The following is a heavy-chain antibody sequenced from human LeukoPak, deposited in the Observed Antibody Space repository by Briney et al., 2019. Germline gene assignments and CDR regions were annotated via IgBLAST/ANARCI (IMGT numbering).Heavy chain of an antibody. V-gene: IGHV3-74*01. CDR2: INRDGSIT. CDR3: ARDPRNVGLAP. J-gene: IGHJ5*02. D-gene: IGHD2-15*01. CDR1: GFTFSSYW. Sequence: PGGSLRLSCAASGFTFSSYWMHWVRQAPGKGLVWVSRINRDGSITSYADSVKGRFTMSRDNVKNTLYLQMNSLRVEDTAVYYCARDPRNVGLAPWGQGTLVTVSS.